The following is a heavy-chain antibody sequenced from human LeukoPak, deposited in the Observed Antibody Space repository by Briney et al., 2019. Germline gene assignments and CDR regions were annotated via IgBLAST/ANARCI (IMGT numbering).Heavy chain of an antibody. Sequence: SETLSLTCTVSGGSISSYYWSWIRQPPGKGLEWIGYIYYSGSTNYNPSLKSRVTIPVDTSKNQFSLKLSSVTAADTAVYYCARGWTFYSSGWYDYWGQGTLVTVSS. D-gene: IGHD6-19*01. J-gene: IGHJ4*02. CDR3: ARGWTFYSSGWYDY. CDR2: IYYSGST. CDR1: GGSISSYY. V-gene: IGHV4-59*01.